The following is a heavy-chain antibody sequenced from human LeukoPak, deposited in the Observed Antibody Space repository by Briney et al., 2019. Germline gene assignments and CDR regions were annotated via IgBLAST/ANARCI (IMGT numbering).Heavy chain of an antibody. CDR1: GGSISRCY. D-gene: IGHD3-3*01. Sequence: SETLSLTCTVSGGSISRCYWSWIRQPPGKGLQWIGYIYYSGSTNYNPSLKSRVTISVDTSKNQFSLKLNSVTAADTAVYYCARSATYDFWSGYYTHYFDYWGQGTLVTVSS. V-gene: IGHV4-59*01. CDR2: IYYSGST. J-gene: IGHJ4*02. CDR3: ARSATYDFWSGYYTHYFDY.